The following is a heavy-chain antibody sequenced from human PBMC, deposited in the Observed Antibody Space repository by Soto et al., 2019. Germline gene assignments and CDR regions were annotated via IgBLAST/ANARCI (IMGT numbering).Heavy chain of an antibody. Sequence: VASVKVSCKASGYTFTSYGISWVRQAPGQGLEWMGWISAYNGNTNYAQKLQGRVTMTTDTSTSTAYMELRSLRSDDTAVYYCARDTLGIFGVVITPSYYGMDVWGQGTTVTVS. CDR2: ISAYNGNT. J-gene: IGHJ6*02. V-gene: IGHV1-18*04. D-gene: IGHD3-3*01. CDR3: ARDTLGIFGVVITPSYYGMDV. CDR1: GYTFTSYG.